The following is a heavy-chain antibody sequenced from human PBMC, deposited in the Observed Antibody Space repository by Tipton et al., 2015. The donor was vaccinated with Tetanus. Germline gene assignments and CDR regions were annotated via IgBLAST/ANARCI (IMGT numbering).Heavy chain of an antibody. CDR3: ARVDPFDGRGYGGAFDI. CDR2: INHSGTA. J-gene: IGHJ3*02. D-gene: IGHD3-22*01. CDR1: GGSFTDFY. Sequence: TLSLTCAVSGGSFTDFYWSWIRQVPGQGLVRIGEINHSGTANKNPSLKSRVTMSVDTSNRQFSLSLTSVNAADTAVYYCARVDPFDGRGYGGAFDIWGHGAMVTVSS. V-gene: IGHV4-34*01.